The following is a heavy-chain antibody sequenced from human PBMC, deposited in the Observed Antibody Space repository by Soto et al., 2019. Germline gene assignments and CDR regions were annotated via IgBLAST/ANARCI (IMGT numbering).Heavy chain of an antibody. J-gene: IGHJ4*02. V-gene: IGHV3-7*04. CDR2: IKEDGSEK. D-gene: IGHD6-13*01. CDR3: ARGGSNRFGL. CDR1: GFTFSGHW. Sequence: EQLVESGGGLVQPGGSLRVSCAASGFTFSGHWMTWVRQAPGKGLEWVASIKEDGSEKKYVDSAKGRFTISRDNAKKSLYLQMNSLRGDDTAVYYCARGGSNRFGLWGQGTVVTVSS.